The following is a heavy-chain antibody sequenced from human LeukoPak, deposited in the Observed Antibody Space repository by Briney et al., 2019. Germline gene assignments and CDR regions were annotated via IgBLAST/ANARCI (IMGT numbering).Heavy chain of an antibody. D-gene: IGHD5-12*01. Sequence: SETLSLTCTVSGGSISKSTYYWGWIRQPPGKGLEWVGTIYYSGSTYYNPSLKSRVTISVDTSKNQFSLKLRSVTAADTAVYYCARLLGVAKSSLIDNWGQGTLVIVSS. J-gene: IGHJ4*02. CDR1: GGSISKSTYY. CDR3: ARLLGVAKSSLIDN. V-gene: IGHV4-39*01. CDR2: IYYSGST.